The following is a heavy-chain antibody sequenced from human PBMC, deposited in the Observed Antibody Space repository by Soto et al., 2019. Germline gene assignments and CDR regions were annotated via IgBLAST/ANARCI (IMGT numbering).Heavy chain of an antibody. CDR1: GFTFSSYA. V-gene: IGHV3-23*01. CDR2: ISGSGGST. D-gene: IGHD3-10*01. CDR3: SKSGVSLLKPAFDI. J-gene: IGHJ3*02. Sequence: GGSLRLSCAASGFTFSSYAMSWVRQAPGKGLEWVSVISGSGGSTYYADSVKGRFTISRDNSKNTLYLQMNSLRAEDTAVYYCSKSGVSLLKPAFDIWGQGTMVTVSS.